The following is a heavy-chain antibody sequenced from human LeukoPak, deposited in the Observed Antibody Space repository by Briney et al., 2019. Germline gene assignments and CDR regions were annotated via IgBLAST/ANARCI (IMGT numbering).Heavy chain of an antibody. Sequence: GGSLRLSCAASGFTFSSYKMNWVRQAPGKGLEWVSCISTGSSYTDYADSVKGRFTISRDNGKNSLYLQMNSLRAEDTVVYYCATDLLVAAGADAFDIWGQGTMVTVSS. D-gene: IGHD6-13*01. J-gene: IGHJ3*02. CDR1: GFTFSSYK. CDR2: ISTGSSYT. CDR3: ATDLLVAAGADAFDI. V-gene: IGHV3-21*01.